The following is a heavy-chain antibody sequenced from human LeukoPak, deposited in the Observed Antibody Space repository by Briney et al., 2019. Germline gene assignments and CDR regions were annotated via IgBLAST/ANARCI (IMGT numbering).Heavy chain of an antibody. CDR3: ARGARGYTCGRFDY. CDR2: ISSSGCPI. J-gene: IGHJ4*02. V-gene: IGHV3-48*03. D-gene: IGHD5-12*01. Sequence: GGSLSLFCAASGFTFSTYEIHWVRQAPGKGLEWLSYISSSGCPIQHADPEKGRFTISRDNAKNSLYLHMNSLRAEDTAVYYCARGARGYTCGRFDYWGQGTLVTVSS. CDR1: GFTFSTYE.